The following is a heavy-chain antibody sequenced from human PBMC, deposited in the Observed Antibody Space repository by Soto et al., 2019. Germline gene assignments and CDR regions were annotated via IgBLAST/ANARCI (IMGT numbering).Heavy chain of an antibody. D-gene: IGHD3-3*01. CDR3: AKPRSSLEWPPFDP. CDR1: GFRFSSYG. Sequence: QVNLVESGGGVVQRWGSRRLSCAASGFRFSSYGMHWVRQAPGKGMEWVAAIKSAGSRYYTDSVKGRFTVSRDNSKNTLYLQMLNVRPEDTAVYYGAKPRSSLEWPPFDPWGQGTLVTVSS. V-gene: IGHV3-30*18. J-gene: IGHJ5*02. CDR2: IKSAGSR.